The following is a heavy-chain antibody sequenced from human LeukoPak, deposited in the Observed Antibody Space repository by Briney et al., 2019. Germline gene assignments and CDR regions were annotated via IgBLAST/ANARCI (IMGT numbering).Heavy chain of an antibody. CDR3: AKPHDPTNDPFDI. D-gene: IGHD1-1*01. CDR2: ISYDGSNK. CDR1: GFTFSHYG. V-gene: IGHV3-30*18. J-gene: IGHJ3*02. Sequence: GRSLRLSCAASGFTFSHYGVHWVRQAPGKGLEWVAVISYDGSNKYYADSVKGRFTISRDNSKNTLYLQMNSLRAEDTAVYYCAKPHDPTNDPFDIWGQGTMVTVSS.